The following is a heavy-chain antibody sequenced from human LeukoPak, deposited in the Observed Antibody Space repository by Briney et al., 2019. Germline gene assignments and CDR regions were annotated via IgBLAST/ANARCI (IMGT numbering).Heavy chain of an antibody. J-gene: IGHJ4*02. Sequence: PGGSLRLSCAASGFTFSKAWMSWVRQAPGKGLEWVGRIKRTTDGGTTDYAAPVKGRFTISRDDSKNRLYLQMNSLKTEDTAVYYCTTRGTTVTTSWDYWGQGTLVTVSS. V-gene: IGHV3-15*01. D-gene: IGHD4-17*01. CDR3: TTRGTTVTTSWDY. CDR2: IKRTTDGGTT. CDR1: GFTFSKAW.